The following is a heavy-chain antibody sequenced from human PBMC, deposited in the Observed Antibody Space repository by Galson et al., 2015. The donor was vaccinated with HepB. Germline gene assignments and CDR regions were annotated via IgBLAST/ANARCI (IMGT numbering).Heavy chain of an antibody. CDR1: GFTFSDPY. V-gene: IGHV3-11*06. Sequence: SLRLSCAASGFTFSDPYMSWIRQAPGKGLEWVSYISGSGTDTNYADSVKGRFTISRDNAKNSLYLQMNSLEAEDAALYHCAKGAPGADSWGQGTLVTVSS. CDR2: ISGSGTDT. J-gene: IGHJ4*02. CDR3: AKGAPGADS.